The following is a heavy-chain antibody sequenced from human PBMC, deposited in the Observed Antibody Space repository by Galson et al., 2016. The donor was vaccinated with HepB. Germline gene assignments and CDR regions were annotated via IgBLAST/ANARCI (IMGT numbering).Heavy chain of an antibody. CDR3: ARPVAHGGVHY. J-gene: IGHJ4*02. CDR2: VYPVDSDI. Sequence: QSGAEVKKPGESLKISCKDSGYISPSYWIAWVRQMPGKGLEWMGIVYPVDSDIRYSPSFQGQVTISADKSIGTAYLQWGSLKASDTAMYYCARPVAHGGVHYWGQGTLVTVSS. CDR1: GYISPSYW. V-gene: IGHV5-51*01. D-gene: IGHD6-19*01.